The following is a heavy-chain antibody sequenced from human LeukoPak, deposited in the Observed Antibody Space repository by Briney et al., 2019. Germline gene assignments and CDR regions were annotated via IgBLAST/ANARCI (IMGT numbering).Heavy chain of an antibody. CDR3: AKSSYSSSWYGED. D-gene: IGHD6-13*01. CDR2: ISGSGGST. Sequence: GGSLRLSCAASGFTFSSYAMSWVRQAPGKGLEWVSAISGSGGSTYYADSVKGRFTISRDNSKNTLYLQMNSLRTEDTAVYYCAKSSYSSSWYGEDWGQGTLVTVSS. V-gene: IGHV3-23*01. CDR1: GFTFSSYA. J-gene: IGHJ4*02.